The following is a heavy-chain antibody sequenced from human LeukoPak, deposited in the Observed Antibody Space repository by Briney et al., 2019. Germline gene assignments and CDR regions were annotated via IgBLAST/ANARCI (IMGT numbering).Heavy chain of an antibody. D-gene: IGHD4-23*01. J-gene: IGHJ4*02. CDR2: ISTDGRST. V-gene: IGHV3-64D*06. CDR3: AKGDGSNSQPDY. CDR1: GFTFSNYA. Sequence: GGSLRLSCAASGFTFSNYAMHWVRQAPGKGLEYVSAISTDGRSTYYADSVKGRFTISRDNSKNTLYLLMSSLRAEDTAVYYCAKGDGSNSQPDYWGQGTLVSVSS.